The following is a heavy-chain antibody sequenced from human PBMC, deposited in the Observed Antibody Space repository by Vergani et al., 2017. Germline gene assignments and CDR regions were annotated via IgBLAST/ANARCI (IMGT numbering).Heavy chain of an antibody. J-gene: IGHJ4*02. CDR1: GYTVSKYD. CDR2: MNLSSGNT. D-gene: IGHD6-19*01. Sequence: QVQLVQSGAEVKTPGASVKVSCKASGYTVSKYDFNWVRQATGQGLEWMGWMNLSSGNTGYAQKFQGRVVMTRDTSINTAYMEVSSLRPDDTAVYYCAREQWLPIDYFDYWGQGTLVTVSS. V-gene: IGHV1-8*01. CDR3: AREQWLPIDYFDY.